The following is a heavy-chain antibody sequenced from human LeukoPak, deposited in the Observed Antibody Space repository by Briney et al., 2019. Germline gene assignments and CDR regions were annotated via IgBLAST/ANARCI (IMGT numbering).Heavy chain of an antibody. CDR1: GYTFTSYD. CDR2: MNPNSGNT. CDR3: ARGLHCSSTSCYNLDWFDP. D-gene: IGHD2-2*02. Sequence: ASVKVSCKASGYTFTSYDINWVRQATGQGLEWMGWMNPNSGNTGYAQKFQGRVTMTRNTSISTAYMELSSLRSEDTAVHYCARGLHCSSTSCYNLDWFDPWGQGTLVTVSS. V-gene: IGHV1-8*01. J-gene: IGHJ5*02.